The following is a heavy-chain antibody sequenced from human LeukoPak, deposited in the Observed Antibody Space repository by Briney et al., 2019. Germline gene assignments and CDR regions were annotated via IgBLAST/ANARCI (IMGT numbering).Heavy chain of an antibody. CDR2: IYHSGST. CDR3: ARLGGDGYNYSYYYYYYMDV. Sequence: SETLSLTCTVSGYSISSGYYWGWIRQPPGKGLEWIGSIYHSGSTYYNPSLKSRVTISVDTSKNQFSLKLSSVTAADTAVYYCARLGGDGYNYSYYYYYYMDVWGKGPRSPSP. CDR1: GYSISSGYY. V-gene: IGHV4-38-2*02. D-gene: IGHD5-24*01. J-gene: IGHJ6*03.